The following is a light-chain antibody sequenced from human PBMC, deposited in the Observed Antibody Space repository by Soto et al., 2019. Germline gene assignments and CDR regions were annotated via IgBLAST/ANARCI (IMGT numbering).Light chain of an antibody. Sequence: EIVLTQSPGTLSLSPGERATLSCRASQSISSNYLAWYQQKPGQAPRLLIYAASTRATGIPVRFSGSGSGTDFTLTISRLEPEDFAVYYCQQYGSSPQTFGQGTKVEIK. J-gene: IGKJ1*01. CDR2: AAS. CDR1: QSISSNY. V-gene: IGKV3-20*01. CDR3: QQYGSSPQT.